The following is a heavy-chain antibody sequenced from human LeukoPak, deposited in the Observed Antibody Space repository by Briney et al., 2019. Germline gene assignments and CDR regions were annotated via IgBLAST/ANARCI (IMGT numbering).Heavy chain of an antibody. J-gene: IGHJ4*02. CDR2: INHSGST. CDR1: GGSFSGYY. D-gene: IGHD6-13*01. V-gene: IGHV4-34*01. Sequence: PSETLSLTCAVYGGSFSGYYWSWIRQPPGKGLEWIGEINHSGSTNYNPSLKSRVTISVDTSKHQFSLKLSSVTAADTAVYYCARGRYQNGYSRTPAHYWGQGTLVTVSS. CDR3: ARGRYQNGYSRTPAHY.